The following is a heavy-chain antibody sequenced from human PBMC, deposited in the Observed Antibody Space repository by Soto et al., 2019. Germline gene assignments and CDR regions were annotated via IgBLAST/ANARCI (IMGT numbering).Heavy chain of an antibody. CDR2: ISAYTGDT. J-gene: IGHJ4*02. Sequence: QVQLVQSGTEVKKPGASVKVSCKASGYSFDTYSITWVRQAPGQGLEWLEWISAYTGDTDSARILQGRFSITTDTSTSTAYMELRGLRFDDTAVYYCARDRWVGESKYFDHWGQGTLVAVSS. V-gene: IGHV1-18*01. CDR3: ARDRWVGESKYFDH. CDR1: GYSFDTYS. D-gene: IGHD3-10*01.